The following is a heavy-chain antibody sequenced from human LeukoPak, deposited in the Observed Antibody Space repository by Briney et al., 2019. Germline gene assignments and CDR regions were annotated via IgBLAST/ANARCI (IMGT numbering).Heavy chain of an antibody. D-gene: IGHD4-17*01. V-gene: IGHV3-7*01. J-gene: IGHJ6*02. CDR1: GFTFSSYA. Sequence: GGSLRLSCAASGFTFSSYAMHWVRQAPGKGLEWVANIKQDGSEKYYVDSVRGRFTISRDNAKNSVSLQMNSLRAEDTAVYYCARDLRAYYYYGLDVWGRGTTVTVSS. CDR2: IKQDGSEK. CDR3: ARDLRAYYYYGLDV.